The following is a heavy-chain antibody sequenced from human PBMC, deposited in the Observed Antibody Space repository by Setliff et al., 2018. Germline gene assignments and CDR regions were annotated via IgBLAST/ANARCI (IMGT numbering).Heavy chain of an antibody. D-gene: IGHD2-15*01. CDR2: MYHNGDT. Sequence: SETLSLTCAVSDDSTRNNNYFWAWIRQPPGKGLEWIGFMYHNGDTHYSPSLKSRVSLSVDTSKRQVSLKLNTATAADTAVYYCARGTYAYSWARFDFWGRGTLVTVSS. J-gene: IGHJ4*02. CDR3: ARGTYAYSWARFDF. CDR1: DDSTRNNNYF. V-gene: IGHV4-30-4*08.